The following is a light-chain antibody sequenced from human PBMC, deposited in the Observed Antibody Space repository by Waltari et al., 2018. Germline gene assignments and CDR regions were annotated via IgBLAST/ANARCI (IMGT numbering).Light chain of an antibody. CDR2: STD. V-gene: IGLV1-44*01. J-gene: IGLJ2*01. CDR1: NYNIGSGP. Sequence: QSVLTQPPSVSGTPGQRVTISCSGTNYNIGSGPVNWYQQVPGMSPKLLIYSTDQRPSGVPDRFSGSKSGTSASLAISGLQSEDEADYYCATWDGRVNGVLFGGGTKVTVL. CDR3: ATWDGRVNGVL.